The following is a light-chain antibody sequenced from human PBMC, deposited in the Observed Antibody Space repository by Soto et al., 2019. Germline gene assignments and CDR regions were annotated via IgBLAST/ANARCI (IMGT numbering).Light chain of an antibody. CDR1: SSNIGAGSD. CDR3: QSYDYSLSGYV. Sequence: QPVLTQPPSVSGAPGQRVTNSCTGSSSNIGAGSDVHWYQQLPGTVPKLLIFANINRPSGVPDRFSASKSGTSASLAITGLQADDEADYYCQSYDYSLSGYVFGTGTKLTVL. CDR2: ANI. V-gene: IGLV1-40*01. J-gene: IGLJ1*01.